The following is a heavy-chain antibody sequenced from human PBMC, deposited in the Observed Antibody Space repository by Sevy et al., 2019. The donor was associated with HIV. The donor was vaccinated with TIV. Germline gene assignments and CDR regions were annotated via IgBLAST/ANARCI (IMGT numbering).Heavy chain of an antibody. CDR3: AKGPLGSGSYYNLDWFDP. Sequence: GGSLRLSCAASGFTFSSYAMSWVRQAPGKGLEWVSAISGSGGSTYYADSVKGRFTISGDNSKNTRYLQMNSLRAEDTAVYYCAKGPLGSGSYYNLDWFDPWGQGTLVTVSS. V-gene: IGHV3-23*01. J-gene: IGHJ5*02. CDR2: ISGSGGST. D-gene: IGHD3-10*01. CDR1: GFTFSSYA.